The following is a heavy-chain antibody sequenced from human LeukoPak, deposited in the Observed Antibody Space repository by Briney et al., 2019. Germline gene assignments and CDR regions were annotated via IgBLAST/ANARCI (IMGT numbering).Heavy chain of an antibody. CDR2: IIPIFGTA. V-gene: IGHV1-69*05. Sequence: SVKVSCKASGGTCSSYAISWVRQAPGQGLEWMGGIIPIFGTANYAQKFQGRVTITTDESTSTAYMELSSLRSEDTAVSYCARISGEGFGELSVDYWGQGTLVTVSS. D-gene: IGHD3-10*01. CDR3: ARISGEGFGELSVDY. CDR1: GGTCSSYA. J-gene: IGHJ4*02.